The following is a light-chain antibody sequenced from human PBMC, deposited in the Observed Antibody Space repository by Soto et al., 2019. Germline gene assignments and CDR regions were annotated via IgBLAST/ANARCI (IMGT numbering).Light chain of an antibody. Sequence: IVLTQSPATLSLSPGERATLSCRASESVSEYLAWYQQKRGQAPRLLIYDAFNRATGIPARFSGSGSGTDFTVTISSLEPEDFAVYYCQQRSTWPTFGGGTKVEIK. CDR2: DAF. J-gene: IGKJ4*01. CDR3: QQRSTWPT. CDR1: ESVSEY. V-gene: IGKV3-11*01.